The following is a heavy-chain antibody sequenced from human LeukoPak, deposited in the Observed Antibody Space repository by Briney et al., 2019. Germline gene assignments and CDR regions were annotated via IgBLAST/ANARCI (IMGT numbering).Heavy chain of an antibody. J-gene: IGHJ4*02. V-gene: IGHV3-23*01. D-gene: IGHD1-26*01. CDR1: GFTFSSCA. CDR2: ISGGGGTT. CDR3: AKGYSGSYLDY. Sequence: PGGSLRLSCAAAGFTFSSCAMTWVRQAPGKGLEWVSAISGGGGTTYYADSVKGRFTISRDNSENTPYLQMNSLRAENTAVYYCAKGYSGSYLDYWGQGTLVTVSS.